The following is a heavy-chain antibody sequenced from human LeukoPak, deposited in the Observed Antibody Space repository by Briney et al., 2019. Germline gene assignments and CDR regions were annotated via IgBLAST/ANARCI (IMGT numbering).Heavy chain of an antibody. D-gene: IGHD2-15*01. CDR1: GFPFGDYT. CDR3: SKGGHFDY. Sequence: PGRSLRLSCTASGFPFGDYTMSWGRQAPGKGLEWVGFIRSKVSGGTTEYAASVKGRFTISRDGSKNIAYLQMNSLETDDTAVYYCSKGGHFDYWGQGTLVTVSS. J-gene: IGHJ4*02. V-gene: IGHV3-49*04. CDR2: IRSKVSGGTT.